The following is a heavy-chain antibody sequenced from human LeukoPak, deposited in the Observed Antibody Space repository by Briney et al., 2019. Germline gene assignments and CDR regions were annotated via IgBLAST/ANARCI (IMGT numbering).Heavy chain of an antibody. CDR2: ISGSGVST. D-gene: IGHD3-22*01. J-gene: IGHJ4*02. CDR3: AKRWDSSVYSHFDY. Sequence: GGSLTLSCAASGFTFTNYAMTWVRQAPGKGLEWVSGISGSGVSTYYADSVKGRFTISRDNSKNTLYLQVNSLRAEDTAVYYCAKRWDSSVYSHFDYWGQGTLVTVSS. V-gene: IGHV3-23*01. CDR1: GFTFTNYA.